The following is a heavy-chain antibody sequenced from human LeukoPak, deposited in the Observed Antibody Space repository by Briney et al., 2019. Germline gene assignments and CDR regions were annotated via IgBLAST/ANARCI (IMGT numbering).Heavy chain of an antibody. CDR1: GFTFNTYW. D-gene: IGHD6-25*01. J-gene: IGHJ4*02. Sequence: GGSLRLSCAASGFTFNTYWMTWVRQAPGKGLEWVANIKEDGSEKVYVDSLKGRFTISRDNAKNALFLQMNSLRVEDTAVYYCAKIAAGGPAYYFDSWGQGILVTVSS. CDR3: AKIAAGGPAYYFDS. CDR2: IKEDGSEK. V-gene: IGHV3-7*02.